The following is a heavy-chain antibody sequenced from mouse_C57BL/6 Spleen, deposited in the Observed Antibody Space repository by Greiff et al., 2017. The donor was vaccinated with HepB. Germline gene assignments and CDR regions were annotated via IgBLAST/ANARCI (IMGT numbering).Heavy chain of an antibody. Sequence: EVQLQESGGGLVKPGGSLKLSCAASGFTFSDYGMHWVRQAPEKGLEWVAYISSGSSTIYYADTVKGRFTISRDNAKNTLFLQMTSLRSEDTAMYYCARWYYYAMDYWGQGTSVTVSS. CDR2: ISSGSSTI. J-gene: IGHJ4*01. V-gene: IGHV5-17*01. CDR3: ARWYYYAMDY. CDR1: GFTFSDYG.